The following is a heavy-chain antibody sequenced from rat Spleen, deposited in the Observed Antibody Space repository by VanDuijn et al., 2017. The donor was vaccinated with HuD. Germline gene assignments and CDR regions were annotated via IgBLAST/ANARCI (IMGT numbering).Heavy chain of an antibody. CDR2: ISSDGRTT. CDR1: GFTFSDFF. CDR3: TRGGNYALDA. J-gene: IGHJ4*01. Sequence: EVQLVESDGGLVQPGRSLKLSCAASGFTFSDFFMAWVRQAPAKGLEWVATISSDGRTTYYRDSVKGRFTISRDNAKNTLYLQMNSLRSEDTATYYCTRGGNYALDAWGQGASVTVSS. D-gene: IGHD1-10*01. V-gene: IGHV5-29*01.